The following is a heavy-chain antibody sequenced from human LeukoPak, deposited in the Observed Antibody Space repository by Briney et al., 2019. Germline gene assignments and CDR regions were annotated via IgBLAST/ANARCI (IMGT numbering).Heavy chain of an antibody. Sequence: GGSLRLSCAASGFTFSSYAMIWVRQAPGKGLEWVSAISNSGSSTYYADSVKGRFTTSRDNSKNTRNLQMNSLRAEDTAVYFCASRRGTEWCGENYWGQGTLVTVSS. CDR3: ASRRGTEWCGENY. V-gene: IGHV3-23*01. D-gene: IGHD2-15*01. CDR2: ISNSGSST. J-gene: IGHJ4*02. CDR1: GFTFSSYA.